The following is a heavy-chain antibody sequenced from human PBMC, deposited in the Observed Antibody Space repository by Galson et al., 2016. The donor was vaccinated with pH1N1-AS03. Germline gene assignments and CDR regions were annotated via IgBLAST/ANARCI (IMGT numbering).Heavy chain of an antibody. V-gene: IGHV4-39*01. J-gene: IGHJ3*01. Sequence: ETLSLTCSVSGASISSSYYYWGWIRQPPGKGLEWIGNILYSGSTYYNPSLKGRVSISVDTSRSQFSLKLTSVTAADTAVYFCARLWPYTIKIVVTSFDVWCQGTTVTVSS. CDR3: ARLWPYTIKIVVTSFDV. D-gene: IGHD3-22*01. CDR1: GASISSSYYY. CDR2: ILYSGST.